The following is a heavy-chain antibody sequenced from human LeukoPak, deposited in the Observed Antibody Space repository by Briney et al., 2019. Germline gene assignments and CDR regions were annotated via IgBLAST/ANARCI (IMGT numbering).Heavy chain of an antibody. CDR2: IYHSGSS. CDR1: GDSISSGGYY. J-gene: IGHJ3*02. D-gene: IGHD1-26*01. Sequence: SQTLSLTCTVSGDSISSGGYYWSWIRQPPGKGLEWIGYIYHSGSSYYNPSLKSRVTISEDSSKNQFSLKLTSVTAADTAVYYCARDREKVHYRDAFDIWGQGTMVTVSS. V-gene: IGHV4-30-2*01. CDR3: ARDREKVHYRDAFDI.